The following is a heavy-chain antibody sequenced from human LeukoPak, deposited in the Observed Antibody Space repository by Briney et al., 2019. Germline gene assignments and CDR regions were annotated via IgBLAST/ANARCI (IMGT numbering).Heavy chain of an antibody. V-gene: IGHV3-7*04. CDR1: GFAFSTYW. J-gene: IGHJ4*02. D-gene: IGHD4-17*01. CDR2: IKEDGSQK. Sequence: GGSLRLSCTASGFAFSTYWMSWARQAPGKGLEWVANIKEDGSQKYYVGSVRGRFTISRDNAKKSLYLQMNSLRAEDTAVYYCARDPEAGDSFDYWGRGTLVTVSS. CDR3: ARDPEAGDSFDY.